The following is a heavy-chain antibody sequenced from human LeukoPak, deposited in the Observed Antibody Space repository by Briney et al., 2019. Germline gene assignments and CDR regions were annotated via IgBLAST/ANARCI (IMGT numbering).Heavy chain of an antibody. CDR1: GGSISCYY. Sequence: PSETLSLTCTVSGGSISCYYWSWIRQPPGKGLEWIGYIYYSGSTNYNPSLKSRVTISVDTSKNQFSLKLSSVTAADTAVYYCARDGRGYSYGYDYWGQGTLVTVSS. CDR2: IYYSGST. CDR3: ARDGRGYSYGYDY. V-gene: IGHV4-59*01. D-gene: IGHD5-18*01. J-gene: IGHJ4*02.